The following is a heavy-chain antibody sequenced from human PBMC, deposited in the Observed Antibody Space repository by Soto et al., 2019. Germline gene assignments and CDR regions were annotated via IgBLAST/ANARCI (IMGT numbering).Heavy chain of an antibody. J-gene: IGHJ6*02. D-gene: IGHD5-12*01. CDR1: GGSISSGGYS. CDR2: IYHSGST. Sequence: SETLSLTCAVSGGSISSGGYSWSWIRQPPGKGLEWIGYIYHSGSTYYNPSLKSRVTISVDRSKNQFSLKLSSVTAADTAVYYCARVLSGYEGRYYYGMDVWGQGTTVTVSS. V-gene: IGHV4-30-2*01. CDR3: ARVLSGYEGRYYYGMDV.